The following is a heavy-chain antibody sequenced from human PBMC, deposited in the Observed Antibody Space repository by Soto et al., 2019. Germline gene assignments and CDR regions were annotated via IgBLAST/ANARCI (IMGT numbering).Heavy chain of an antibody. V-gene: IGHV4-34*01. CDR2: INRSGST. D-gene: IGHD3-10*01. J-gene: IGHJ6*02. Sequence: SETLSLTCAVYGGSFSGYYWSWIRQPPGKGLEWIGEINRSGSTNYNPSLKSRVTISVDTSKNQFSLKLSSVTAADTAVYYCARVKMVRGVISGMDVWGQGTTVTVSS. CDR3: ARVKMVRGVISGMDV. CDR1: GGSFSGYY.